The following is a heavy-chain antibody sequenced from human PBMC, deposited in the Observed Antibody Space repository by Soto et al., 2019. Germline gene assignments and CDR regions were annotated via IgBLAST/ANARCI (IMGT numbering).Heavy chain of an antibody. CDR3: ARTRPGLYFDY. J-gene: IGHJ4*02. Sequence: EVQLVESGGGLVQPGGSLRLSCAASGFTFSSNWMSFSSNWMSWVRQAPGKGLEWVANIKVDGSEKYYVNSVKGRFTISRDNAKNSLYLPMNSLRAEDTAVYYCARTRPGLYFDYWGQGTLVTVSS. CDR2: IKVDGSEK. CDR1: GFTFSSNW. V-gene: IGHV3-7*01.